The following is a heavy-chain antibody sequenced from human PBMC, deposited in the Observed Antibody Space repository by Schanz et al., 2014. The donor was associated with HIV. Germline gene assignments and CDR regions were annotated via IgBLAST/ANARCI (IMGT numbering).Heavy chain of an antibody. V-gene: IGHV3-74*01. D-gene: IGHD3-10*01. Sequence: EVQLVESGGGLVQPGGSLRLSCAASGFTFSNYWMHWVRQVPGKGLVWVSRISRDGKTANKADSVKGRFTVSRDNAKNRLYLQMNNLTAGDTAVYYCAREDGWFGDIYYFGLDVWGRGTTVTVSS. CDR2: ISRDGKTA. J-gene: IGHJ6*02. CDR3: AREDGWFGDIYYFGLDV. CDR1: GFTFSNYW.